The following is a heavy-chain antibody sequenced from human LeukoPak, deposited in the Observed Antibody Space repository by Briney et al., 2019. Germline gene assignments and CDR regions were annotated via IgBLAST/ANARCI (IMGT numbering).Heavy chain of an antibody. D-gene: IGHD3-10*01. V-gene: IGHV4-34*01. CDR2: MYYSGST. Sequence: SETLSLTCAVYGGSFSGYYWGWIRQSPGKGLEWIGSMYYSGSTYYNPSLKSRVTISVDTSKNQFSLKLSSVTAADTAVYYCARGGTMVLGYWGQGILVTVSS. CDR1: GGSFSGYY. J-gene: IGHJ4*02. CDR3: ARGGTMVLGY.